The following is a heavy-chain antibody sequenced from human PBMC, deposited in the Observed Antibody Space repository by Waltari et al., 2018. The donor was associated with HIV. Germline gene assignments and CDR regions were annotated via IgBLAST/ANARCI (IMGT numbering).Heavy chain of an antibody. J-gene: IGHJ4*02. CDR3: ARDRNNRAPYYDFWSGSNIMGIDY. V-gene: IGHV3-30*04. Sequence: VQLVESGGGAVQLGRSLRLSCAASGFTFSSYAMHWVGQAPGQGLDWVAVISYDGSNKYYADSVKGRFTISRDNSKNTLYLQMNSLRAEDTAVYYCARDRNNRAPYYDFWSGSNIMGIDYWGQGTLVTVSS. D-gene: IGHD3-3*01. CDR2: ISYDGSNK. CDR1: GFTFSSYA.